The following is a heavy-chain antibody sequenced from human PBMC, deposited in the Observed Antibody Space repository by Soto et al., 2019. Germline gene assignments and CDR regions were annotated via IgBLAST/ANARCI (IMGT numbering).Heavy chain of an antibody. Sequence: SETLSLSCTVSGGSISRYYWSWIRQPPGNGLEWIGYIYFRGSTNYNPSLKSRVTISVDTSKNQFSLKLNSATAAYTAMYYCVRQSGFTSWFDYWGQGTLVTVS. CDR1: GGSISRYY. CDR3: VRQSGFTSWFDY. D-gene: IGHD6-25*01. CDR2: IYFRGST. V-gene: IGHV4-59*01. J-gene: IGHJ5*01.